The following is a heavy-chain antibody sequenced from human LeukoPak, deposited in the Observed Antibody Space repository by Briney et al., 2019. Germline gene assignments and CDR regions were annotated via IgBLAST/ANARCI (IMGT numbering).Heavy chain of an antibody. CDR2: VYTSGST. V-gene: IGHV4-4*07. CDR1: GGSISGYY. J-gene: IGHJ3*02. CDR3: ARLITGTTTAFDI. D-gene: IGHD1-7*01. Sequence: PSETLSLTXSVSGGSISGYYWTWIRQPAGKGLEWIGRVYTSGSTHYNPSLKTRLTMSVDTSKNQFSLKLSSVTAADTAVYYCARLITGTTTAFDIWGKGTMVTVSS.